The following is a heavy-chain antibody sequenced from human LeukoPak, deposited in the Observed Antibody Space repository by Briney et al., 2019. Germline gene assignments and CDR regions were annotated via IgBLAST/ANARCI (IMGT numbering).Heavy chain of an antibody. CDR1: GFPFSSYS. Sequence: PGGSLRLSCAASGFPFSSYSMHWVRQAPGKGLEWLSYISSSSTTIYNADSVRGRFTISRDNAKNSLFLRMNSLRAEDTAVYYCARDNGRTLTTFDYWGQGTLVTVSS. CDR2: ISSSSTTI. V-gene: IGHV3-48*01. J-gene: IGHJ4*02. CDR3: ARDNGRTLTTFDY. D-gene: IGHD4/OR15-4a*01.